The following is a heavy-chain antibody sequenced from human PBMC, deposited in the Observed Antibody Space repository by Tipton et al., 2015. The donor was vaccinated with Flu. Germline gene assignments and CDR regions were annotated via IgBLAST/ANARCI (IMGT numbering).Heavy chain of an antibody. Sequence: LRLSCTVSGGSVSSGSYYWTWIRQPAGKGLEWIGRVYASGTTNNNPSLKSRVTLSVDTSKNQFSLKLRSVTAADTGVYHCAREYMVRALLDSWGRGALVTVSS. CDR3: AREYMVRALLDS. CDR1: GGSVSSGSYY. V-gene: IGHV4-61*02. J-gene: IGHJ2*01. D-gene: IGHD3-10*01. CDR2: VYASGTT.